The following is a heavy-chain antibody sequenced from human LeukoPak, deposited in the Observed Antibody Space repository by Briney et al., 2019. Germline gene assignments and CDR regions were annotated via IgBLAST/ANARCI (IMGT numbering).Heavy chain of an antibody. CDR1: GGTFSSYA. J-gene: IGHJ5*02. D-gene: IGHD2-2*01. CDR3: ASDPLYCSSTSCYGPNWFDP. V-gene: IGHV1-69*04. Sequence: SVKVSCKASGGTFSSYAISWVRQAPGQGLEWMGRIIPILGIANYAQKFQGRVTITADKSTSTAYMELSSLRSEDTAVYYCASDPLYCSSTSCYGPNWFDPWGQGTLVTVSS. CDR2: IIPILGIA.